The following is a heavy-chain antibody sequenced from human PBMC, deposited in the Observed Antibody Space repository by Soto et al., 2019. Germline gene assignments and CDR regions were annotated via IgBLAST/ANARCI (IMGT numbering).Heavy chain of an antibody. CDR1: GFTFSSYW. J-gene: IGHJ4*02. V-gene: IGHV3-7*03. CDR3: ARDRQPDGIWTFDF. D-gene: IGHD1-1*01. Sequence: PGGSLRLSCAASGFTFSSYWMSWVRQAPGKGLEWVANIKQDGSEKYYVDSVKGRFTISRDNSQNMLFLQMNSLGVEDAAVYYCARDRQPDGIWTFDFWGRGAQVTVSS. CDR2: IKQDGSEK.